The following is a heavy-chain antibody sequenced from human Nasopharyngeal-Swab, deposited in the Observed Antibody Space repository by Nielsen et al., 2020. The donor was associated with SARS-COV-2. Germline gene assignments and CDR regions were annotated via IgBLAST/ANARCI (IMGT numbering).Heavy chain of an antibody. Sequence: GEFLKISCAASGFTFSRYTMHWVRQAPGKGLEWVAVISDDGSNKYYADSVNGRITISRDISKNTLYLQMNSLRAEDTSVFYCSSTPLDSSGYYYAFHYWGRGTLVTVSS. CDR1: GFTFSRYT. CDR3: SSTPLDSSGYYYAFHY. J-gene: IGHJ4*02. CDR2: ISDDGSNK. D-gene: IGHD3-22*01. V-gene: IGHV3-30-3*01.